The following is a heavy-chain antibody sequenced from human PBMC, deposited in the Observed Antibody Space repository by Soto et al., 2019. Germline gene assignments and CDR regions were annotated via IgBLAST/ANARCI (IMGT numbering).Heavy chain of an antibody. D-gene: IGHD3-16*02. V-gene: IGHV1-8*01. J-gene: IGHJ6*02. CDR3: ARGRDDYVWGSYRFYYYYYVMDF. CDR2: MDPNSGNT. CDR1: GYTFTSYD. Sequence: ASVKVSCKASGYTFTSYDINWVRQATGQGLEWMGWMDPNSGNTGYAQKFQGRVTMTRNTSISTAYMELSSLRSEDTAVYYCARGRDDYVWGSYRFYYYYYVMDFWAQGTTVTVSS.